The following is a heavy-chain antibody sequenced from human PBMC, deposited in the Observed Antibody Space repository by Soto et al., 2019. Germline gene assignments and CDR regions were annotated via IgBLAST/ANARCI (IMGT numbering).Heavy chain of an antibody. CDR2: INHSGST. Sequence: TSETLSLTCSVYGGSFTGYYWSWIRQPPGKGLEWIGEINHSGSTNYNPSLKSRVTISVDTSKNQFSLKLSSVTAADTAVYYCAREHYDFWSGYYTTYYFDYWGQGTLVTVSS. D-gene: IGHD3-3*01. CDR3: AREHYDFWSGYYTTYYFDY. J-gene: IGHJ4*02. V-gene: IGHV4-34*01. CDR1: GGSFTGYY.